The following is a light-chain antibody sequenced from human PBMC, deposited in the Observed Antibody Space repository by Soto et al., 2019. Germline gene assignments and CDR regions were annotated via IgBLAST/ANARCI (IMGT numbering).Light chain of an antibody. V-gene: IGKV3-15*01. CDR3: QQYNNWPPIT. J-gene: IGKJ5*01. Sequence: ETVMTQSPATLSVSPGEGATLSCRASQSVSINLAWYQQKPGQAPRLLIYGASTRATGIPARFSGSGSGTEFTLTISSLQSEHFAVYYCQQYNNWPPITVGQGTRLEIK. CDR1: QSVSIN. CDR2: GAS.